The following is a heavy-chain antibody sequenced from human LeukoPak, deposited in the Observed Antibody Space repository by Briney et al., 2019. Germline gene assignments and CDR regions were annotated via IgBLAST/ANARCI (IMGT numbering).Heavy chain of an antibody. Sequence: PSETLSLTCTVSGGSISSSSYYWGWIRQPPGKGLEWIGSIYYSGSTYYNPSLKSRVTISVDTSKNQFSLKLSSVTAADTAVYYCARPYCSSTNCYYPTAFDIWGQGTMVTVSS. V-gene: IGHV4-39*01. D-gene: IGHD2-2*01. J-gene: IGHJ3*02. CDR2: IYYSGST. CDR1: GGSISSSSYY. CDR3: ARPYCSSTNCYYPTAFDI.